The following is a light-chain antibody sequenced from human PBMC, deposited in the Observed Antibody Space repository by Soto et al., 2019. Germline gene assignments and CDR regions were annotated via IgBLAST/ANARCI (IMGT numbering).Light chain of an antibody. Sequence: EIVLTQSPATLSLSPGERTTLSCRASQSVSSYLAWYQQKPGQAPRLLIYDASNRATGIPARFSGSGSGTDFTLTISSLEPKDFEVYYCQQSSNWPPRTFGGGTKV. CDR3: QQSSNWPPRT. CDR2: DAS. J-gene: IGKJ4*01. V-gene: IGKV3-11*01. CDR1: QSVSSY.